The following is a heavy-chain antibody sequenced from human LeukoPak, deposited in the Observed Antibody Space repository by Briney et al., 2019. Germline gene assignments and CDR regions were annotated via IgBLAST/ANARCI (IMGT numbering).Heavy chain of an antibody. CDR2: VSSGGDIT. CDR1: GFTFSDYY. Sequence: GGSLRLSCAASGFTFSDYYISWIRQAPGKGLEWLSIVSSGGDITTYADSVKGRFTISRDNTRNLLFLQMNSLRAEDTAVYYCARSPYDSTRGDYWGQGTLVTVSS. J-gene: IGHJ4*02. CDR3: ARSPYDSTRGDY. V-gene: IGHV3-11*01. D-gene: IGHD3-22*01.